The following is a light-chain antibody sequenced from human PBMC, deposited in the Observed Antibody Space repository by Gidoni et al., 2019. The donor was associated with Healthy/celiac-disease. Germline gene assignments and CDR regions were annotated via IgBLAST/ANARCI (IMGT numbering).Light chain of an antibody. J-gene: IGLJ2*01. CDR2: YDS. CDR1: NIGSKS. Sequence: SYVLTQPPSVSVAPGKTARITCGGNNIGSKSVHWYQQKPGQAPVLVIYYDSDRPSGIPERFSGSNSGNTATLTISRVEAGDEADYYCQVWDSSSDHHVVFGGGTKPTVL. V-gene: IGLV3-21*04. CDR3: QVWDSSSDHHVV.